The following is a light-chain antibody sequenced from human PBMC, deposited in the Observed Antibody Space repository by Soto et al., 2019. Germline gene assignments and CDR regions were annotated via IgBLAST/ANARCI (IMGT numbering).Light chain of an antibody. CDR3: QQSYSGPRT. J-gene: IGKJ1*01. CDR2: AAS. Sequence: IQMTQSPSSLSASVGDRVTITCRASQSIDTYLNWYQRKPAKAPNVLIYAASTLQSGVPTRFSGSGSGTDLTLTISSLQPEDFATYYCQQSYSGPRTFGQGTKVDIK. V-gene: IGKV1-39*01. CDR1: QSIDTY.